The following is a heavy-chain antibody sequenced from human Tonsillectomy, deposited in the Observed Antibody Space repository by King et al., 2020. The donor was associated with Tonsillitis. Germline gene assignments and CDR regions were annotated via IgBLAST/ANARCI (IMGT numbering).Heavy chain of an antibody. CDR2: IYYSGST. V-gene: IGHV4-39*01. Sequence: LQLQESGPGLVKPSETLSLTRTVSGGSLSTDSFYWGWIRQPPGKGLEWIGSIYYSGSTYYNPSLKSRVTMSVDTSKNQFSLKPSSVTAADTAVYYCARQEFGGWYYFDYWGQGTLVTVSS. D-gene: IGHD6-19*01. J-gene: IGHJ4*02. CDR1: GGSLSTDSFY. CDR3: ARQEFGGWYYFDY.